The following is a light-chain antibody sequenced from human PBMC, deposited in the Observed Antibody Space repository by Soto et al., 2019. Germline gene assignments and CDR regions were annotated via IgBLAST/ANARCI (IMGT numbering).Light chain of an antibody. CDR1: QSIRNH. J-gene: IGKJ3*01. CDR3: HQRNNWPFA. V-gene: IGKV3-11*01. CDR2: DAS. Sequence: EIVLTQSPATLSLSPGQRATLACRASQSIRNHLAWYQQKLGQAPRLLLCDASKRATGIPARFSGSGSGADFTLTINSLEPEDFSVYYCHQRNNWPFAFGPGTKVEFK.